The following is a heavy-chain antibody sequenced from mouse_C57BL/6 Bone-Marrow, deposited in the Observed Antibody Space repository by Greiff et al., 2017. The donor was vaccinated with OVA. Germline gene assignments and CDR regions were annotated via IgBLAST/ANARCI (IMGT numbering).Heavy chain of an antibody. CDR2: SRNKANDYTT. CDR3: ARDAPPLPEYFDV. Sequence: EVKLVESGGGLVQSGRSLRLSCATSGFTFSDFYMEWVRQAPGKGLEWIAASRNKANDYTTEYSASVKGRFIVSRDTSQSILYLQMNALRAEDTAIYYCARDAPPLPEYFDVWGTGTTVTVSS. CDR1: GFTFSDFY. J-gene: IGHJ1*03. V-gene: IGHV7-1*01.